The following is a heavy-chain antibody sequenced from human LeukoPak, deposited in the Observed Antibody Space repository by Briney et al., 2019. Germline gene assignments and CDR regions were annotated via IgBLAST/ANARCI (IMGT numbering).Heavy chain of an antibody. J-gene: IGHJ3*02. CDR2: IYHSGSS. CDR3: ARFSPGAARADAFDI. D-gene: IGHD6-6*01. CDR1: GGSISSGGYC. Sequence: TSETLSLTCTVSGGSISSGGYCWSWIRQHPGKGLEWIGYIYHSGSSYYNPSLKSRTTISVDTSENQFSLRLTSVTAADTAVYYCARFSPGAARADAFDIWGQGTMVTVSS. V-gene: IGHV4-31*03.